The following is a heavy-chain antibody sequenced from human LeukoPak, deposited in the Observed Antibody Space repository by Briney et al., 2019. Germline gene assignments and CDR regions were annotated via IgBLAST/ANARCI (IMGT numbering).Heavy chain of an antibody. Sequence: PGGSLRLSCAASGFTFSSYSMNWVRQAPGKGLEWVSSISSSSSYIYYADSVKGRFTISRDNAKNSLYLQMNSLRAEDTAMYYCARTQNYGDGEGYYYYMDVWGKGTTVTISS. V-gene: IGHV3-21*04. CDR1: GFTFSSYS. CDR2: ISSSSSYI. J-gene: IGHJ6*03. CDR3: ARTQNYGDGEGYYYYMDV. D-gene: IGHD4-17*01.